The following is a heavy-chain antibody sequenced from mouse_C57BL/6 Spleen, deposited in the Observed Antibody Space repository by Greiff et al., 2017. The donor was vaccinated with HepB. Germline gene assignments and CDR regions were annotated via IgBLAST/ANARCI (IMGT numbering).Heavy chain of an antibody. V-gene: IGHV5-4*03. D-gene: IGHD2-3*01. CDR2: ISDGGSYT. CDR3: ARRYDGYLYFDY. J-gene: IGHJ2*01. CDR1: GFTFSSYA. Sequence: EVMLVESGGGLVKPGGSLKLSCAASGFTFSSYAMSWVRQTPEKRLEWVATISDGGSYTYYPDNVKGRFTISRDNAKNNLYLQMSHLKSEDTAMYYCARRYDGYLYFDYWGQGTTLTVSS.